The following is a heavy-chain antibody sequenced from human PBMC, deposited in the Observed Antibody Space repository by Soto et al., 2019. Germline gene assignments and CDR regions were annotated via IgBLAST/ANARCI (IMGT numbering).Heavy chain of an antibody. CDR3: ARDEPKLRYFDWLHPWFDP. Sequence: ASVKVSCKSSGYTFTSYGISWARQAPGQGLEWMGWISAYNGNTNYAQKLQGRVTMTTDTSTSTAYMELRSLRSDDTAVYYCARDEPKLRYFDWLHPWFDPWGQGTLVTVSS. D-gene: IGHD3-9*01. CDR2: ISAYNGNT. J-gene: IGHJ5*02. V-gene: IGHV1-18*01. CDR1: GYTFTSYG.